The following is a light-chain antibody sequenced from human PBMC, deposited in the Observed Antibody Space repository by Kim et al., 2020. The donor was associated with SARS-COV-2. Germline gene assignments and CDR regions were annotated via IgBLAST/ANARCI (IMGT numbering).Light chain of an antibody. J-gene: IGLJ1*01. V-gene: IGLV6-57*04. CDR2: EVN. Sequence: NFMLTQPHSVSESPGKTVTISCTRSSGSIASNYVQWYPQRPGSAPTTVIYEVNQGPSGVPDRFSGSIDSSSNSAYLTISGLKTEDETDYYCQSYNISNSVFGTGTKVTVL. CDR1: SGSIASNY. CDR3: QSYNISNSV.